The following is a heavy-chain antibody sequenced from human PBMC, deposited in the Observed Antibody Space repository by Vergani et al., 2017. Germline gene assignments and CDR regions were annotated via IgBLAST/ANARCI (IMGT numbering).Heavy chain of an antibody. V-gene: IGHV3-15*01. Sequence: EVQLVESGGGLVKPGGSLRLSCAASGFTFSNAWMSWVRQAPGKGLEWVGRIKSKTDGGTTDYAAPVKGRFTISREDSKNTPYLQMNSLKTEDTAVYYFTTENSIVIVPAAITNDYWGQGTLVTVSS. CDR3: TTENSIVIVPAAITNDY. J-gene: IGHJ4*02. D-gene: IGHD2-2*02. CDR1: GFTFSNAW. CDR2: IKSKTDGGTT.